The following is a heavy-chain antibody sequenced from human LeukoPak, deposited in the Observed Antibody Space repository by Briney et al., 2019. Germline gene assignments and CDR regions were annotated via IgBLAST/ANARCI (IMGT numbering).Heavy chain of an antibody. CDR1: GDSISSYY. D-gene: IGHD3-22*01. V-gene: IGHV4-59*08. CDR2: IYYSGST. Sequence: SETLSLTCTVSGDSISSYYWSWIRQPPGKGLEWIGYIYYSGSTNYNPSLKSRVTISVDTSKNQFSLKLSSVIAADTAVYYCARYYYDSSDPGSFDPWGQGNLVTVSS. J-gene: IGHJ5*02. CDR3: ARYYYDSSDPGSFDP.